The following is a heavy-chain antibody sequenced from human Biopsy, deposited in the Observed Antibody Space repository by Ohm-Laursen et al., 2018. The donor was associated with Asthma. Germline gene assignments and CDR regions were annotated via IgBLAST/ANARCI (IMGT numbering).Heavy chain of an antibody. CDR3: ARAVDYSHYYGIDV. J-gene: IGHJ6*02. CDR2: ISVYNGNT. D-gene: IGHD3-10*01. Sequence: ASVKVPCKTSGYTFNSAGITWVRQAPRQGLHWMGWISVYNGNTKVAQKLQDRVTMITDTSTSTAYMELRSLRSDDTAVYFCARAVDYSHYYGIDVWGQGTTVTVS. CDR1: GYTFNSAG. V-gene: IGHV1-18*01.